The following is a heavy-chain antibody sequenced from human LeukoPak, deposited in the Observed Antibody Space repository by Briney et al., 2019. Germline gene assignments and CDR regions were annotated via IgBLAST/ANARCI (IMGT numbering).Heavy chain of an antibody. V-gene: IGHV3-48*01. J-gene: IGHJ6*03. CDR2: IGSSSSTI. Sequence: PGGSLRLSCAASGFTFSSYSMNWVRQAPGKGLEWVSYIGSSSSTIYYADSVKGRFTISRDNAKNSLYLQMNSLRAEDTAVYYCASCLLSSSSFYYYYYYMDVWGKGTTVTVSS. CDR3: ASCLLSSSSFYYYYYYMDV. D-gene: IGHD6-6*01. CDR1: GFTFSSYS.